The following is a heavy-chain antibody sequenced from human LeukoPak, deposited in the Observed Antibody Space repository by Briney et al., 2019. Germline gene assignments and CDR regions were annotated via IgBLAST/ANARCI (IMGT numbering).Heavy chain of an antibody. CDR1: GGSISNYY. D-gene: IGHD3-22*01. V-gene: IGHV4-4*07. CDR3: ARDGGSGYYYP. Sequence: SETLSLTCTVSGGSISNYYWSWIRQPAGKGLEWIGRIYTSGSTNDNPTNYNPSLKSRVTMSLDTSKNQFSLKLSSVTAADTAVYYCARDGGSGYYYPWGQGTLVTVSS. J-gene: IGHJ5*02. CDR2: IYTSGSTNDNPT.